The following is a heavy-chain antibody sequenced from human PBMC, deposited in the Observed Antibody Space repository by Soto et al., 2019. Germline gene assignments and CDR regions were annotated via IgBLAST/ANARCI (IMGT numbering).Heavy chain of an antibody. J-gene: IGHJ6*02. CDR1: GFIFSSYY. Sequence: GGSLRLSCVASGFIFSSYYMAWIRRAPGKGLEWVSYISDGGSYTNHGNSVRGRVSVSRDDARNSLYLQINNLRVEDTGVYYCARAPGAVNSYAGVDVWGQGTTVTVSS. CDR3: ARAPGAVNSYAGVDV. V-gene: IGHV3-11*05. CDR2: ISDGGSYT. D-gene: IGHD6-19*01.